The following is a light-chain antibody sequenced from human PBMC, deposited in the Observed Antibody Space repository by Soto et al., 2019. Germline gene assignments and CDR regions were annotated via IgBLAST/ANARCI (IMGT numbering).Light chain of an antibody. CDR1: QSVDSS. J-gene: IGKJ3*01. CDR3: QHRGNWPFT. CDR2: DAI. V-gene: IGKV3-11*01. Sequence: EIVLAQSPASLSLSPGERATLSCRASQSVDSSLAWYQHKPGQAPRLLIYDAINRATGIPVRFSGSGSGTGFTLTINSLEPDDFAVYYCQHRGNWPFTFGPGTKVEIK.